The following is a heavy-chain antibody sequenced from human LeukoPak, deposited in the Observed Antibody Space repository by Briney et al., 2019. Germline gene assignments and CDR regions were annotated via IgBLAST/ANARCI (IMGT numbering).Heavy chain of an antibody. J-gene: IGHJ4*02. Sequence: SETLSLTCAVYGGSFSGYYWSSIRQPPGKGLEWIGEINHSGSTNYNPSLKSRVTISVDTSKNQFSLKLSSVTAAGTAVYYCARVRGVILKYFDYWGQGTLVTVSS. D-gene: IGHD3-10*01. CDR3: ARVRGVILKYFDY. CDR1: GGSFSGYY. V-gene: IGHV4-34*01. CDR2: INHSGST.